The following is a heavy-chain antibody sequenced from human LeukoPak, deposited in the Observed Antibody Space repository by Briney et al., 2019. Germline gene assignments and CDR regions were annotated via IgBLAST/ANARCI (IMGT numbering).Heavy chain of an antibody. J-gene: IGHJ4*02. CDR1: DDSIGDYY. Sequence: SETLSLTCTVSDDSIGDYYWSWIRQSAGKGLEWIGRVHLSGKRDYNPSLKSRVDMSVDTSKNQFSLKLSSVTAADTAVYYCARYPVAADRQGDYWGQGTLVTVSS. D-gene: IGHD6-13*01. V-gene: IGHV4-4*07. CDR2: VHLSGKR. CDR3: ARYPVAADRQGDY.